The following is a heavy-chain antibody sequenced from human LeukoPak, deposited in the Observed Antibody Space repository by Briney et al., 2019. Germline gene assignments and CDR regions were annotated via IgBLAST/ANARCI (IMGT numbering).Heavy chain of an antibody. CDR1: GFTFSSYA. J-gene: IGHJ4*02. CDR3: ARDLLSRRSTGLGY. D-gene: IGHD2-2*01. CDR2: ISSNGGST. Sequence: SGGSLRLSCAASGFTFSSYAMHWVRQAPGKGLEYVSAISSNGGSTYYANSVKGRFTISRDNSKNTLYLQMGSLRAEDMAVYYCARDLLSRRSTGLGYWGQGTLVTVSS. V-gene: IGHV3-64*01.